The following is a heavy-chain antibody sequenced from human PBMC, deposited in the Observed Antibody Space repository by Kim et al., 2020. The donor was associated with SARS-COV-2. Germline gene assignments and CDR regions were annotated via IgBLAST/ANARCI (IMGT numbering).Heavy chain of an antibody. J-gene: IGHJ6*02. CDR2: ISSSGSTI. CDR1: GFTFSDYY. D-gene: IGHD1-20*01. CDR3: ARDSRYNWNYYYYYGMDV. V-gene: IGHV3-11*01. Sequence: GGSLRLSCAASGFTFSDYYMSWIRQAPGKGLEWVSYISSSGSTIYYADSVKGRFTISRDNAKNSLYLQMNSLRAEDTAVYYCARDSRYNWNYYYYYGMDVWGQENTVTVSS.